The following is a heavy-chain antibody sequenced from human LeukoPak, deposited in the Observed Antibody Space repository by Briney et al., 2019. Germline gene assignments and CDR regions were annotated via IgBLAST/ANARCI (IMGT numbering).Heavy chain of an antibody. Sequence: GGSLRLSCAASGFTFSSYGMHWVRQAPGKGLEWVAFIRYDGSNKYYADSVKGRFTISRDNSKNTLYLQMNSLRAEDTAVYYCAPPGVSIAVAGTFDYWGQGTLVTVSS. J-gene: IGHJ4*02. V-gene: IGHV3-30*02. CDR1: GFTFSSYG. CDR2: IRYDGSNK. CDR3: APPGVSIAVAGTFDY. D-gene: IGHD6-19*01.